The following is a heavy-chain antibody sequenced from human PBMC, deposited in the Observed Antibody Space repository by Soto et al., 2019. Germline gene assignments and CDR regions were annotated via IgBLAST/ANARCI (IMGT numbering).Heavy chain of an antibody. J-gene: IGHJ5*02. Sequence: GASVKVSCKASGYTFTSYAMHWVRQAPGQRLEWMGWINAGNGNTKYSQKFQGRVTITRDTSASTAYMELSSLRSEDTAVYYCARVGDIVVVPAAMAFDPWGQGTLVTVSS. D-gene: IGHD2-2*01. CDR2: INAGNGNT. V-gene: IGHV1-3*01. CDR3: ARVGDIVVVPAAMAFDP. CDR1: GYTFTSYA.